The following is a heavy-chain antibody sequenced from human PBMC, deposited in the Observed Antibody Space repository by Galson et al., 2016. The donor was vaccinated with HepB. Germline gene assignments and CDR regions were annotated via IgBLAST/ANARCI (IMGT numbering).Heavy chain of an antibody. Sequence: SLRLSCAASGFTFSSYGMHWVRQAPGKGLEWVASITSGNSFIYYADSVKGRFTISRDSAKSSLYLQMNSLRAEDTAIYYCARSPNVLRFLEWFFDSWGQGTLVTVSS. CDR3: ARSPNVLRFLEWFFDS. V-gene: IGHV3-21*01. J-gene: IGHJ4*02. D-gene: IGHD3-3*01. CDR2: ITSGNSFI. CDR1: GFTFSSYG.